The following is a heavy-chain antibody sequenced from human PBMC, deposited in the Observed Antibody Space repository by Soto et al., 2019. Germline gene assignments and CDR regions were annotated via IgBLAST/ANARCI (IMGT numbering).Heavy chain of an antibody. CDR2: TYYRSKWYN. D-gene: IGHD5-12*01. J-gene: IGHJ2*01. CDR3: ARDGSGFHWYFDL. V-gene: IGHV6-1*01. CDR1: GDSVSSKSAT. Sequence: QAQLQQSGPGLVKPSQTLSLTCAISGDSVSSKSATWSWIRQSPSRGLEWLGRTYYRSKWYNDYAVSVKGRIVINSDTSKKQFSLQLNSVTPEDSAVYYCARDGSGFHWYFDLWGRGTPVTVSS.